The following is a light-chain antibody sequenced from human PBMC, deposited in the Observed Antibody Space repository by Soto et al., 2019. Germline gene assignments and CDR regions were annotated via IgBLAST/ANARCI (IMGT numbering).Light chain of an antibody. CDR1: QYINTR. CDR3: QQYNNWPPIT. V-gene: IGKV3D-15*01. J-gene: IGKJ5*01. CDR2: QTS. Sequence: EIVLTQSPATLSSFPGYRFTLSCRASQYINTRLAWYQHRPGQAPRLLIYQTSIRAAGIPARFSGSGSGTEFTLTIRSLQSEDFAVYYCQQYNNWPPITFGQGTRREIK.